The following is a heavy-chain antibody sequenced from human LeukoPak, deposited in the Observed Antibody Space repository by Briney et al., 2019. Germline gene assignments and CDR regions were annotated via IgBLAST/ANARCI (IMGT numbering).Heavy chain of an antibody. CDR2: IIPIFGTA. CDR3: AGALDWETAMVKNWFDP. V-gene: IGHV1-69*06. CDR1: GGTFSSYA. D-gene: IGHD5-18*01. J-gene: IGHJ5*02. Sequence: ASVKVSCKASGGTFSSYAISWVRQAPGQGLEWMGGIIPIFGTANYAQKFQGRVTITADKSTSTAYMELSSLRSEDTAVYYCAGALDWETAMVKNWFDPWGQGTLVTVSS.